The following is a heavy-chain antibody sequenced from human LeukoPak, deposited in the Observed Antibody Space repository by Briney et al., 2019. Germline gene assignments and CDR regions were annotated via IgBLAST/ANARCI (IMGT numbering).Heavy chain of an antibody. J-gene: IGHJ4*02. CDR3: ARVRPRYSSSPYYFDY. D-gene: IGHD6-13*01. CDR2: ISYDGSNK. CDR1: GFTFSSYA. V-gene: IGHV3-30*04. Sequence: GGSLRLSCAASGFTFSSYAMHWVRQAPGKGLEWVAVISYDGSNKYYADSVKGRFTISRDNSKNTLYLQMNSLRAEDTAVYYCARVRPRYSSSPYYFDYWGQGTLVTVSS.